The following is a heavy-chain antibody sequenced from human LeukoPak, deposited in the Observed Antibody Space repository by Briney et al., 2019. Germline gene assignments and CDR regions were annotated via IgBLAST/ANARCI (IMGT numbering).Heavy chain of an antibody. D-gene: IGHD3-10*01. CDR2: INPNSGNT. CDR1: GYRFTSYD. V-gene: IGHV1-8*01. J-gene: IGHJ4*02. Sequence: ASVKVSCKASGYRFTSYDLNWVRQATGQGLEWMGWINPNSGNTGYAQKFQGRVTITRNTSISTAYMELSSLRSEDTAVYYCAAVGELLVHNYWGQGTLVTVSS. CDR3: AAVGELLVHNY.